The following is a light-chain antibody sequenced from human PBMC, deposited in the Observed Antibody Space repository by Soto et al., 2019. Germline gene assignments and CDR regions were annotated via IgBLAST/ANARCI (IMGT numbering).Light chain of an antibody. Sequence: EIVLTQSPGTLSLSPGERATLSCRASQSIISSYLAWYQQKPGQAPRLLIYGAFSRATGILDRISGSESGTDFTLTISRLEPEDFAVYYCLQYGTSTGPFGQGTKVEIK. CDR1: QSIISSY. V-gene: IGKV3-20*01. CDR3: LQYGTSTGP. CDR2: GAF. J-gene: IGKJ1*01.